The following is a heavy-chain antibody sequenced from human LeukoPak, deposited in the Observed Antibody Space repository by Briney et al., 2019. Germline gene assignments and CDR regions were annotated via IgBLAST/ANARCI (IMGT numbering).Heavy chain of an antibody. CDR3: ARVIRTTVAYSDY. CDR1: GGSISSSNW. J-gene: IGHJ4*02. V-gene: IGHV4-4*02. D-gene: IGHD4-23*01. Sequence: SGTLSLTCAVSGGSISSSNWWSWVRQPPGKGLEWIGEIYHSGSTNYNPSLKSPVTISVDKSKNQFSLKLSSVTAADTAVYYCARVIRTTVAYSDYWGQGTLVTVSS. CDR2: IYHSGST.